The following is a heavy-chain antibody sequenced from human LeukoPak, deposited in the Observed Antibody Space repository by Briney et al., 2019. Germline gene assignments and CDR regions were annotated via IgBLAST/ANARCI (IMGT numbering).Heavy chain of an antibody. D-gene: IGHD3-10*01. J-gene: IGHJ4*02. CDR3: ARYYYGSGSYYYFDY. CDR1: GGSISSSTYY. Sequence: KTSETLSLTCTVSGGSISSSTYYWGWIRQPPGKGLEWIGNIYYSGSTYYNPSLKSRVTISVDTSKNQFSLKLSSVTAADTAVYYCARYYYGSGSYYYFDYWGQGTLVIVSS. CDR2: IYYSGST. V-gene: IGHV4-39*01.